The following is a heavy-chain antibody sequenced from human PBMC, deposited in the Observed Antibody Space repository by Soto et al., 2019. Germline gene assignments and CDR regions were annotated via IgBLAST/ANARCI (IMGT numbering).Heavy chain of an antibody. CDR1: GYTFTDHF. CDR3: ARDRLGLATFDGLAA. D-gene: IGHD4-17*01. Sequence: ASVKVSCKVSGYTFTDHFLHWVRQAPGQGPEWVGWIKPSSGGTHYAQKFRGRVTFTSDAATYTAYMDLSRLTFDDAGVYFCARDRLGLATFDGLAAWGQGTTVTVSS. J-gene: IGHJ6*02. CDR2: IKPSSGGT. V-gene: IGHV1-2*02.